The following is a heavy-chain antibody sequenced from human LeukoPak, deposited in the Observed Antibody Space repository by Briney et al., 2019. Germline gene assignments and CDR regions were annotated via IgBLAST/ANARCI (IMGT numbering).Heavy chain of an antibody. CDR2: ISGSAGST. J-gene: IGHJ4*02. Sequence: GGSLRLSCVASGFTFSTYAMSWVRQAPGKGLEWVSGISGSAGSTYYADSVKGRFTISRDNSKNTLYLQMNSPRAEDTAVYYCAKDRGICSSTSCYLDYWGQGTLVTVSS. V-gene: IGHV3-23*01. D-gene: IGHD2-2*01. CDR3: AKDRGICSSTSCYLDY. CDR1: GFTFSTYA.